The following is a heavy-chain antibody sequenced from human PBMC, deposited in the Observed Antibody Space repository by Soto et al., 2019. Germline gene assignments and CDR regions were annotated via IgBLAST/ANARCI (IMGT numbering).Heavy chain of an antibody. V-gene: IGHV3-74*01. D-gene: IGHD5-18*01. CDR2: INSDGSST. Sequence: GGSLRLSCAVSGFTFSSDWMHWVRQAPGKGLVWVSRINSDGSSTSYADSVKGRFTISRDNAKNTLYLQMNSLRDEDTAVYYCTSRRDWTAVDPLDYWGLGTLVTVSS. CDR1: GFTFSSDW. CDR3: TSRRDWTAVDPLDY. J-gene: IGHJ4*02.